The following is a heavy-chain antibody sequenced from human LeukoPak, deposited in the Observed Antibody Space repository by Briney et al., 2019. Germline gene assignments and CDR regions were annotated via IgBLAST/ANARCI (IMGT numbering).Heavy chain of an antibody. CDR3: ARGEYYYDGGY. V-gene: IGHV3-7*04. CDR2: IKEDGSEK. J-gene: IGHJ4*02. Sequence: GGSLRLSCAVSGFTFSSYWMSWVRQAPGKGLEWVANIKEDGSEKYFVDSVKGRFTISRDNAKNSLYQQMKSLRAEDTAVYYCARGEYYYDGGYWGQGTLVTVSS. CDR1: GFTFSSYW. D-gene: IGHD3-22*01.